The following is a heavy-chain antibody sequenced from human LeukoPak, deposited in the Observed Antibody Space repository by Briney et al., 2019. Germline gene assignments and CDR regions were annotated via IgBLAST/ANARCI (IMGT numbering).Heavy chain of an antibody. CDR2: ISGNGGRT. V-gene: IGHV3-23*01. CDR3: AKDAVGLNKFYDY. J-gene: IGHJ4*02. CDR1: GFTFSRYA. D-gene: IGHD1-26*01. Sequence: GGSLRLSCAASGFTFSRYAMTWVRQSPGKGLEWVSVISGNGGRTYYADSVKGRFTISRDNSKNTLYLQMNSLRAEDTAVYYCAKDAVGLNKFYDYWGQGTLVTVSS.